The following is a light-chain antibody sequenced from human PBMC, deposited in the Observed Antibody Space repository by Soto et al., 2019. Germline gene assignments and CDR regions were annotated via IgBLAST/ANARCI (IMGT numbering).Light chain of an antibody. CDR3: QQRSSWPPVP. Sequence: EIVLTQSPATLSLSPGERATLSCRASQDISSSLAWYQQIPGQAPRLLIYGASNSATGIPARFSGSGSGTDFTLTISSLEPEDFVFDYCQQRSSWPPVPFGQGTKVEIK. V-gene: IGKV3-11*01. CDR1: QDISSS. J-gene: IGKJ1*01. CDR2: GAS.